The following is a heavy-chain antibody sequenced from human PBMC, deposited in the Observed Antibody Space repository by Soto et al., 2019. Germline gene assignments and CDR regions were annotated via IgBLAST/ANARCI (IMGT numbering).Heavy chain of an antibody. D-gene: IGHD3-3*01. V-gene: IGHV3-23*01. Sequence: DVQLLESGGDLVQPGGSLRLSCAASGFTFSSYAMSWVRQAPGKGLEWVSSMSGAGRSSYDADSVKGRFTISRENSKNTRYLQMNNLRAEDTALYYCAKGPIFGVENIYDYWGQGTLVTVSS. CDR1: GFTFSSYA. CDR3: AKGPIFGVENIYDY. CDR2: MSGAGRSS. J-gene: IGHJ4*02.